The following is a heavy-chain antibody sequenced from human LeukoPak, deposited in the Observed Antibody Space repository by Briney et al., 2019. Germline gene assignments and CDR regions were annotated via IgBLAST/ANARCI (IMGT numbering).Heavy chain of an antibody. J-gene: IGHJ4*02. CDR3: ARDPESSAFDL. CDR2: IKQDGRVK. V-gene: IGHV3-7*01. Sequence: PGGSLRLSCAASGFTFSTYWMSWVRQTPGKGLEFVANIKQDGRVKNYMDSLKGRSTISRDNARESLYLEINSLRADDTAVYYCARDPESSAFDLWGQGALVTVSS. D-gene: IGHD5/OR15-5a*01. CDR1: GFTFSTYW.